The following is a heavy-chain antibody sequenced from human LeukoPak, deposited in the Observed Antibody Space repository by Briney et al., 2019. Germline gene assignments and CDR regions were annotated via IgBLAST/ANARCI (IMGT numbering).Heavy chain of an antibody. D-gene: IGHD3-3*01. CDR1: GGSFSGYY. CDR3: ARGSGITIFGVVTYYYGMDV. V-gene: IGHV4-34*01. Sequence: KPSETLSLTCAVYGGSFSGYYWSWIRQPPGKGLEWIGEINHSGSTNYNPSLKSRVTISVDTSKNQFSLKLSSVTAADTAVYYCARGSGITIFGVVTYYYGMDVWGQGTTVTVSS. J-gene: IGHJ6*02. CDR2: INHSGST.